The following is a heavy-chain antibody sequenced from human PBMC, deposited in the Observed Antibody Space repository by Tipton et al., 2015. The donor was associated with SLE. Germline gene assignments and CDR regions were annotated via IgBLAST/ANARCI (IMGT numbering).Heavy chain of an antibody. Sequence: SLRLSCVASGFNLDDYAMHWVRQTPGKGLEWVAGITWNSGNIDYADSVKGRFTISRDNAKNSLYLQMNSLRAGDTALYYCVKDMYVIWFTGAPWGLDVWGQGTTVIVSS. CDR3: VKDMYVIWFTGAPWGLDV. J-gene: IGHJ6*02. CDR2: ITWNSGNI. CDR1: GFNLDDYA. D-gene: IGHD2-8*02. V-gene: IGHV3-9*01.